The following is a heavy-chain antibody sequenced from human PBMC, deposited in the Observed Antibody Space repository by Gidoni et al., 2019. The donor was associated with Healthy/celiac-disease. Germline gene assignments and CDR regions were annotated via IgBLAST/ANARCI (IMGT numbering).Heavy chain of an antibody. CDR1: GFTFSSYG. J-gene: IGHJ4*02. CDR2: ISYDGSNK. CDR3: ANWGNYDSSGFDY. Sequence: QVQLVESGGGVVQPGRSLRLSCAASGFTFSSYGMHWVRQAPGKGLEWVAVISYDGSNKYYADSVKGRFTISRDNSKNTLYLQMNSLRAEDTAVYYCANWGNYDSSGFDYWGQGTLVTVSS. V-gene: IGHV3-30*18. D-gene: IGHD3-22*01.